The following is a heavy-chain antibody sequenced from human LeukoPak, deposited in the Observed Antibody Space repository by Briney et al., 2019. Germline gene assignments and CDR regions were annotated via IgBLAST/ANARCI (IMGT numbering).Heavy chain of an antibody. Sequence: GGSLRLSCAASGFTFSSYAMSWVRQAPGKGLEWVSAISGSGGSTYCADSVKGRFTISRDNSKNTLYLQMNSLRAEDTAVYYCASYCSSNSCYTGGFDYWGQGTLVTVSS. J-gene: IGHJ4*02. CDR1: GFTFSSYA. CDR2: ISGSGGST. V-gene: IGHV3-23*01. CDR3: ASYCSSNSCYTGGFDY. D-gene: IGHD2-2*02.